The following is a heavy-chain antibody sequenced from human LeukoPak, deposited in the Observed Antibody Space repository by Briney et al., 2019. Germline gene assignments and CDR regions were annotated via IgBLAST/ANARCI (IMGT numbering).Heavy chain of an antibody. Sequence: GGSLRLSCAASGFTFSSYAMHWVRQAPGKGLEWVAVISYDGSNKYYADSVKGRFTISRDNSKNTLYLQMNSLRAEDTAVYYCAKLVRTDGDWGRHDIWGQGTMVTVSS. J-gene: IGHJ3*02. CDR1: GFTFSSYA. V-gene: IGHV3-30-3*02. D-gene: IGHD7-27*01. CDR2: ISYDGSNK. CDR3: AKLVRTDGDWGRHDI.